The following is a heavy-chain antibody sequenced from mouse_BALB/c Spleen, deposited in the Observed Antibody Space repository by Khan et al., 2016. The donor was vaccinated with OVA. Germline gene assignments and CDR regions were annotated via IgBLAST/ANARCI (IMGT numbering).Heavy chain of an antibody. D-gene: IGHD2-13*01. CDR3: ADQLTKSFAY. CDR2: ISSGGDYF. J-gene: IGHJ3*01. Sequence: EVQLQESVGDLLKPGGSLKLSCSASGFTFSSYSMSWVRQTSDKRLEWVASISSGGDYFYYPDSVKGRFTISRVNANITLYLQMCDLKFEDTAMFCCADQLTKSFAYWKQETL. V-gene: IGHV5-6*01. CDR1: GFTFSSYS.